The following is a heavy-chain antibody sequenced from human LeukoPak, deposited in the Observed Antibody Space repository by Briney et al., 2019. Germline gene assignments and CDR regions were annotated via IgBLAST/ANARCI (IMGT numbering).Heavy chain of an antibody. Sequence: GASVKVSCKASGYTFTSYGISWVRQAPGQGLEWMGWISAYNGNANYAQKLQGRVTMTTDTSTSTAYMELRSLRSDDTAVYYCAAGFGSDPKVDAFDIWGQGTMVTVSS. J-gene: IGHJ3*02. D-gene: IGHD2-21*01. CDR1: GYTFTSYG. CDR3: AAGFGSDPKVDAFDI. V-gene: IGHV1-18*01. CDR2: ISAYNGNA.